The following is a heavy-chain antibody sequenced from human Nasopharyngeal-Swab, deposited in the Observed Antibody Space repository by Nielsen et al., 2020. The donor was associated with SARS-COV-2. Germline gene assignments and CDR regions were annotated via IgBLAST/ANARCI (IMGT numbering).Heavy chain of an antibody. J-gene: IGHJ6*03. Sequence: GGSLRLSCAASGFSFSTYWMTWVRQAPGKGLEWMANIKQDGSEKYYVDSVKGRFTVSRDNPKNLLYLQVNSLRAEDTAVYYCARQGVFVPAYFHQYYMDVWGKGTTVTVSS. CDR1: GFSFSTYW. V-gene: IGHV3-7*03. CDR2: IKQDGSEK. CDR3: ARQGVFVPAYFHQYYMDV. D-gene: IGHD3-16*02.